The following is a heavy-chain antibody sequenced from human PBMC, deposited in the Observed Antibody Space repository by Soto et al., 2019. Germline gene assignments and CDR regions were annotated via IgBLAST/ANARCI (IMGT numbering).Heavy chain of an antibody. J-gene: IGHJ4*02. CDR2: ISYDGSSK. CDR3: ARPPYDSSDYYLLFDC. D-gene: IGHD3-22*01. Sequence: PGGSLRLSCAASGFTLSSHGMHWVRQAPGKGLEWMAIISYDGSSKYYADSVKGRFTISRDNSKNTVHLEMNSLRAEDTAVYYCARPPYDSSDYYLLFDCWGQGTLVTVSS. V-gene: IGHV3-30-3*01. CDR1: GFTLSSHG.